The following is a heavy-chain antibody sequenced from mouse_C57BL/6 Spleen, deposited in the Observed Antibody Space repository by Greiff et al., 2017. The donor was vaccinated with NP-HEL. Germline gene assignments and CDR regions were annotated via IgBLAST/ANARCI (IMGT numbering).Heavy chain of an antibody. CDR2: ISYDGSN. J-gene: IGHJ4*01. CDR3: AREGDYYGDYAMDY. D-gene: IGHD1-1*01. Sequence: EVKLQESGPGLVKPSQSLSLTCSVTGYSITSGYYWNWIRQFPGNKLEWMGYISYDGSNNYNPSLKNRISITRDTSKNQFFLKLNSVTTEDTATYYCAREGDYYGDYAMDYWGQGTSVTVSS. CDR1: GYSITSGYY. V-gene: IGHV3-6*01.